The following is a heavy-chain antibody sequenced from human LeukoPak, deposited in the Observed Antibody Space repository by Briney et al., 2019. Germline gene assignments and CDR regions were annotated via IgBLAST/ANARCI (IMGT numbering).Heavy chain of an antibody. CDR3: ASGLTCSGGSCPFDY. Sequence: ASVKVSCKASGYTFTGYYMHWVRQAPGQGLEWMGWINPNSGGTNYAQKFQGWVTMTRDTSISTAYMELSRLRSDDTAVYYCASGLTCSGGSCPFDYWGQGTLVAVSS. D-gene: IGHD2-15*01. V-gene: IGHV1-2*04. CDR2: INPNSGGT. CDR1: GYTFTGYY. J-gene: IGHJ4*02.